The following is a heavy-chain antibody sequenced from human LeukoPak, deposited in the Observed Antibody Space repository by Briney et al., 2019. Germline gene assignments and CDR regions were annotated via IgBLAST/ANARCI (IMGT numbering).Heavy chain of an antibody. CDR2: ITPMFGTA. CDR1: GGTFSSYA. J-gene: IGHJ4*02. CDR3: ARVSRGQAYDY. D-gene: IGHD6-25*01. Sequence: SVKVSCKASGGTFSSYAISWVRQAPGQGLEWMGGITPMFGTANYAQKFQGRVTITADESTSTAYMELSSLRSEDTAAYYCARVSRGQAYDYWGQGTLVTVSS. V-gene: IGHV1-69*01.